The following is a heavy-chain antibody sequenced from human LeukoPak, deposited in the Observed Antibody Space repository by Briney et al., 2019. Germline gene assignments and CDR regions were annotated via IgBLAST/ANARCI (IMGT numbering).Heavy chain of an antibody. CDR2: IYTSGST. J-gene: IGHJ6*03. Sequence: SETLSLTCTVSGGSISSGSYSWRWLRQPGGRGLEGLGRIYTSGSTNYTPSLKSRVTISVDTSKKQFSLKLSSVTAADTAVYYCAGSAGGLRAYYYYYMDVWGKGTTVTISS. CDR1: GGSISSGSYS. V-gene: IGHV4-61*02. D-gene: IGHD3-10*01. CDR3: AGSAGGLRAYYYYYMDV.